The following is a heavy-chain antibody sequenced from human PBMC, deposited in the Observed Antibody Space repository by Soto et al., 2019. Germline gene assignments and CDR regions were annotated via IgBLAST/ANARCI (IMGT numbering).Heavy chain of an antibody. CDR1: GFTFSDHY. CDR3: ARVGTVYYGMDV. D-gene: IGHD4-17*01. J-gene: IGHJ6*02. CDR2: TRNKANSYTT. V-gene: IGHV3-72*01. Sequence: HPGGSLRLSCAASGFTFSDHYMDWVRQAPGKGLEWVGRTRNKANSYTTEYAASVKGRFTISRDDSKNSLYLQMNSLKTEDTAVYYCARVGTVYYGMDVWGQGTTVTVSS.